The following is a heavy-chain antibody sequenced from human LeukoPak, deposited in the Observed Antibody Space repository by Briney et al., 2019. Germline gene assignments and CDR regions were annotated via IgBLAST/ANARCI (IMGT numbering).Heavy chain of an antibody. CDR3: ARGGRFLEWLLRGANWFDP. D-gene: IGHD3-3*01. CDR1: GGSFSGYY. Sequence: SETLSLTCAVYGGSFSGYYWSWIRQPPGKGLEWIGEINHSGSTNYNPSLKSRVTISVDTSKTQFSLKLSSVTAADTAVYYCARGGRFLEWLLRGANWFDPWGQGTLVTVSS. V-gene: IGHV4-34*01. J-gene: IGHJ5*02. CDR2: INHSGST.